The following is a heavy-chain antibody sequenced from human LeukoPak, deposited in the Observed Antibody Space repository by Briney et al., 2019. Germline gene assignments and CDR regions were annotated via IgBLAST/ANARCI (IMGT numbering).Heavy chain of an antibody. CDR3: ARDLGIQLWSNYYYYGMDV. V-gene: IGHV3-33*01. CDR1: GFTFSSYG. D-gene: IGHD5-18*01. J-gene: IGHJ6*02. Sequence: GGSLRLSCAASGFTFSSYGMHWVRQAPGKGLEWVAVIWYDGSNKYYADSVKGRFTISRDNSKNTLYLQMNSLRAEDTAVYYCARDLGIQLWSNYYYYGMDVWGQGTTVTVSS. CDR2: IWYDGSNK.